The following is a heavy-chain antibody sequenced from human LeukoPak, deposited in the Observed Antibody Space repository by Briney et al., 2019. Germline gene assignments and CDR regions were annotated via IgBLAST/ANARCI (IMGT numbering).Heavy chain of an antibody. CDR2: MNPNSGNT. V-gene: IGHV1-8*01. CDR3: ARGHKYYYDSSGYFEDY. CDR1: GYTFTSYD. J-gene: IGHJ4*02. D-gene: IGHD3-22*01. Sequence: ASVKVSCKASGYTFTSYDINWVRQATGQGLEWMGWMNPNSGNTGYAQKFQGRVTMTRNTSISTAYMELSSLRSEDTAVYYCARGHKYYYDSSGYFEDYWGQGTLVTVSS.